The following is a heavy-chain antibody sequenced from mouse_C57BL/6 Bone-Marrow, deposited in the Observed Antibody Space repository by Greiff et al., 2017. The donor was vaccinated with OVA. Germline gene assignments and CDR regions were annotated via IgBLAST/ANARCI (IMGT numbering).Heavy chain of an antibody. CDR3: ARRITTVVATDWYFDV. CDR1: GYTFTSYG. Sequence: VKLMESGAELARPGASVKLSCKASGYTFTSYGISWVKQRTGQGLEWIGEIYPRSGNTYYNEKFKGKATLTADKSSSTAYMELRSLTSEDSAVYFCARRITTVVATDWYFDVWGTGTTVTVSS. J-gene: IGHJ1*03. D-gene: IGHD1-1*01. V-gene: IGHV1-81*01. CDR2: IYPRSGNT.